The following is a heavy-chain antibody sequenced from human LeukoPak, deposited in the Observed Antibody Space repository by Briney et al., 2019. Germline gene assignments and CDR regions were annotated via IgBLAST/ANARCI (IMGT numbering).Heavy chain of an antibody. J-gene: IGHJ4*02. CDR2: VSATGRDT. CDR3: ARQTGGYYFDS. CDR1: GFTFNTYT. Sequence: GGSLRLSCAASGFTFNTYTLSWVRQAPGKGLEWVSYVSATGRDTYYADSIKGRLTISRDNAKNSLYLQMSSLRAEDTAVYYCARQTGGYYFDSWGQGILVTVSS. V-gene: IGHV3-21*05. D-gene: IGHD3-10*01.